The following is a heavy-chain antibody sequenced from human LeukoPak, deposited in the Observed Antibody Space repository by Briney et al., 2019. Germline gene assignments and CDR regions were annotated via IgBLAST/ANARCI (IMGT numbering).Heavy chain of an antibody. D-gene: IGHD6-13*01. V-gene: IGHV4-39*01. CDR3: ARISSSNWYNERGAFDV. J-gene: IGHJ3*01. CDR2: IYFGGNT. CDR1: GGSISSPNYF. Sequence: SETLSLTCSVSGGSISSPNYFWGWIRQSPEKGLEWIGNIYFGGNTYSNPSLKSRLTISVDSSKNQFSLKLRSVTAADTAVYYCARISSSNWYNERGAFDVWGQGTMVTVSS.